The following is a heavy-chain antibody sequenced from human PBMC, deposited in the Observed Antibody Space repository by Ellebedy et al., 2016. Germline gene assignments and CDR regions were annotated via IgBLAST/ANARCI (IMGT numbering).Heavy chain of an antibody. Sequence: GESLKISXAASGFSVTDNYMTWVRQAPGKGLELVSVMWSGGLSYYADSVKGRSTISRDGSKNTLYLQVNSLRLEDTATYYCATRHFGGYNIWGRGTVVTVSS. J-gene: IGHJ3*02. CDR2: MWSGGLS. CDR3: ATRHFGGYNI. CDR1: GFSVTDNY. D-gene: IGHD3-22*01. V-gene: IGHV3-53*01.